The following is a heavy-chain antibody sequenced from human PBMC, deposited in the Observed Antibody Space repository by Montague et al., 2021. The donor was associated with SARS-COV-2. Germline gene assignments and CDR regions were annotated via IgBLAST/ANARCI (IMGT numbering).Heavy chain of an antibody. Sequence: SETLSLTCAVYGGSVSGCYWNWISQPPGKGLEWIGEINHSGSANYNPSLKRRVTISVDTSKNQFSLKLNSVTAADTAVYYCARLGEGVVPAPILGVAPYYSYFHMDVWGKGATVTVSS. CDR2: INHSGSA. D-gene: IGHD2-2*02. CDR3: ARLGEGVVPAPILGVAPYYSYFHMDV. J-gene: IGHJ6*03. CDR1: GGSVSGCY. V-gene: IGHV4-34*01.